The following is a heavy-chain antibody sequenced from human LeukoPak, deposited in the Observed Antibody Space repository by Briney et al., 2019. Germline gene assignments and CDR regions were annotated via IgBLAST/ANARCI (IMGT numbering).Heavy chain of an antibody. CDR1: GFPFSSYA. D-gene: IGHD6-6*01. Sequence: GGSLRLSCAASGFPFSSYAIHWVRQAPGKGLEYVSAISSNGGSTYYANSVKGRFTISRDNSKNTLYLQMGSLRAEDMAVYYCARSTISSSSYYFDYWGQGTLVTVSS. CDR2: ISSNGGST. CDR3: ARSTISSSSYYFDY. V-gene: IGHV3-64*01. J-gene: IGHJ4*02.